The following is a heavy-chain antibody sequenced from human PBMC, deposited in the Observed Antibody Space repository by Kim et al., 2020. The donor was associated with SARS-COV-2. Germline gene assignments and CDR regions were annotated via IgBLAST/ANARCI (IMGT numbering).Heavy chain of an antibody. D-gene: IGHD6-19*01. V-gene: IGHV3-48*03. Sequence: GGSLRLSCATSGFIFSNYEMNWVRQAPGKGLEWVSYISSSGSTIYYADSVKGRFTISRDNAKNSLYLQMNSLRAEDTAVYYCARVGSIAVAGLYWYFDLWGRGTLVTVSS. CDR1: GFIFSNYE. CDR3: ARVGSIAVAGLYWYFDL. J-gene: IGHJ2*01. CDR2: ISSSGSTI.